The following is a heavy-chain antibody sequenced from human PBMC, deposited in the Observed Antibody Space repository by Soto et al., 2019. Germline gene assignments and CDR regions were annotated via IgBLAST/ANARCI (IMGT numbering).Heavy chain of an antibody. V-gene: IGHV1-3*01. CDR2: INAGNGNT. Sequence: GASVKVSCKASGYTFTSYAMHWVRQAPGQRLEWMGWINAGNGNTKYSQKFQGRVTITRDTSASTAYMELSSLRSEDTAVYYCASHCSSTSCYGYYYYYMDVWVKGTTVTVSS. CDR1: GYTFTSYA. D-gene: IGHD2-2*01. J-gene: IGHJ6*03. CDR3: ASHCSSTSCYGYYYYYMDV.